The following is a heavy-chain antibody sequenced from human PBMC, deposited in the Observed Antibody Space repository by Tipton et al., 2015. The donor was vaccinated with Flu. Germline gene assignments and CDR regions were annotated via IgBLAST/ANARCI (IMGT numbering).Heavy chain of an antibody. CDR2: IHHSGTT. V-gene: IGHV4-38-2*02. D-gene: IGHD4-11*01. CDR3: ARRDYSNYVSVPKNWFDS. CDR1: GDSMRSDYF. J-gene: IGHJ5*01. Sequence: LRLSCTVSGDSMRSDYFWAWIRQPPGKGLEWIANIHHSGTTYFNPSLRSRVSIIRDKSKNQFSLKLSFVAAADTAVYYCARRDYSNYVSVPKNWFDSWGQGILVTVSS.